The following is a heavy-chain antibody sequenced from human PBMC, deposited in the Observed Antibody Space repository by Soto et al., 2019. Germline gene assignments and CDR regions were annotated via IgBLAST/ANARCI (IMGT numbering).Heavy chain of an antibody. CDR3: ARGVGAYYFDY. D-gene: IGHD1-26*01. V-gene: IGHV1-69*01. CDR1: GGTFSTYA. Sequence: QVQLVQSGAEVKKPGSSVKVSCKASGGTFSTYAITWVRQAPGQGLEWLGGIIPIFGTTDYARKFQGRVTITAAGSTSTVFIELSSLTSGDTAVYSCARGVGAYYFDYWGQGTLVTVSS. J-gene: IGHJ4*02. CDR2: IIPIFGTT.